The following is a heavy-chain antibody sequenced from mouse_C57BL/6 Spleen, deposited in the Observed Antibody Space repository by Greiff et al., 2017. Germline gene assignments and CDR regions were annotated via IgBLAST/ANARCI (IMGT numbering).Heavy chain of an antibody. D-gene: IGHD2-1*01. V-gene: IGHV14-2*01. CDR1: GFNIKDYY. CDR2: IDPEDGET. CDR3: ARGGLYYGNYEYYFDY. J-gene: IGHJ2*01. Sequence: EVNVVESGAELVKSGASVKLSCTASGFNIKDYYMHWVKQRTEQGLEWIGRIDPEDGETKYAPKFQGKATITADTSSNTAYLQLSSLTSEDTAVYYCARGGLYYGNYEYYFDYWGQGTTLTVSS.